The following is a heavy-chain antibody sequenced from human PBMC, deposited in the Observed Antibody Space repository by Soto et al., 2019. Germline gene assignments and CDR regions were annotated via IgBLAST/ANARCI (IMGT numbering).Heavy chain of an antibody. D-gene: IGHD5-18*01. CDR2: IWYDGSNE. CDR1: GFTFNNYG. Sequence: PGGSLRLSCAASGFTFNNYGIHWVRQAPGKGLEWVAVIWYDGSNENYADSVKGRFTISRDNSKNTLYLQMNSLRAEDTAVYYCARDFYGGYTYGPGDYWGQGALVTVSS. V-gene: IGHV3-33*01. CDR3: ARDFYGGYTYGPGDY. J-gene: IGHJ4*02.